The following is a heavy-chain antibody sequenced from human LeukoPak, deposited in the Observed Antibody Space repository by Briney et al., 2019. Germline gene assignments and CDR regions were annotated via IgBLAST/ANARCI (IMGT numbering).Heavy chain of an antibody. J-gene: IGHJ6*02. Sequence: SQTLSLTCTVSGGSISSGDYYWSWIRQPPGKGLEWIGYIYYSGSTYYNPSLKSRVTISVDTSKNKFSLKLSSVTAADTAVYYCARDPRFLEWAYGMDVWGQGTTVTVSS. V-gene: IGHV4-30-4*01. D-gene: IGHD3-3*01. CDR2: IYYSGST. CDR3: ARDPRFLEWAYGMDV. CDR1: GGSISSGDYY.